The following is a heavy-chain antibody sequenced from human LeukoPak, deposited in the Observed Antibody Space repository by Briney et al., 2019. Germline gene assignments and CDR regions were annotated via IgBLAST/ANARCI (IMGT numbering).Heavy chain of an antibody. V-gene: IGHV3-7*01. CDR1: GFSFSSYW. Sequence: PGGSLRLSCAASGFSFSSYWMTWVRQAPGKGLECVANIKTDGSETYYLDSVKGRFTISRDNAKNSLYLQMNSLRVEGSAVYYCTRDLNHDSSVWGQGTLVTVSS. D-gene: IGHD3-22*01. CDR2: IKTDGSET. J-gene: IGHJ4*02. CDR3: TRDLNHDSSV.